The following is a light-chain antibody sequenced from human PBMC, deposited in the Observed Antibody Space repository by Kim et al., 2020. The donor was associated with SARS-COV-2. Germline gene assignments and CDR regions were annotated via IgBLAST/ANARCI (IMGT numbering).Light chain of an antibody. V-gene: IGKV1-5*03. CDR1: HDVQNW. Sequence: PASGGDTGTITCRANHDVQNWLAWYQQKPGQVPRLLIEKAFNLQYGVPARFRGSTSGTDFTLTITTLQPDDFATYYCQQYHTHSTFGQGTKVDIK. CDR3: QQYHTHST. J-gene: IGKJ1*01. CDR2: KAF.